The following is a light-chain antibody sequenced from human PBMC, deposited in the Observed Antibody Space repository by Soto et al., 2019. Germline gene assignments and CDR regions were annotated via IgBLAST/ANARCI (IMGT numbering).Light chain of an antibody. CDR3: QQRSNWPLT. CDR1: QSVSSY. CDR2: DAS. J-gene: IGKJ4*01. V-gene: IGKV3-11*01. Sequence: EIVLTQSPAPLSLSPGERDTLSCMASQSVSSYLAWYHQKPGQAPRLLIYDASNRATGIPARFSGSGSGTDCTLTISSLEPEDFAVYDCQQRSNWPLTFGGGTKVEIK.